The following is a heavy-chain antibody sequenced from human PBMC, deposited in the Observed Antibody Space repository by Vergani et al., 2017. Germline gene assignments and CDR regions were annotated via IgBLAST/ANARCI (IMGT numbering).Heavy chain of an antibody. V-gene: IGHV1-69*01. CDR3: ATPYSGLVVPAAMHYYGMDV. J-gene: IGHJ6*02. CDR1: GGTFSSYA. Sequence: QVQLVQSGAEVKKPGSSVKVSCKASGGTFSSYAISWVRQAPGQGLEWMGGIIPIFGTANYAQKFQGRVTITADESTSTAYMELSSLRSEDTAVYYCATPYSGLVVPAAMHYYGMDVWGQGTTVTVSS. CDR2: IIPIFGTA. D-gene: IGHD2-2*01.